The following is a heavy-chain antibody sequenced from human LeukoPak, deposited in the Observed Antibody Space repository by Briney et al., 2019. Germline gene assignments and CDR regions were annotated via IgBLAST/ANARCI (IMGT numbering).Heavy chain of an antibody. J-gene: IGHJ4*02. CDR1: GFTFSSYA. V-gene: IGHV3-30*04. CDR3: ARAYPRTAIDY. CDR2: ISYDGANK. Sequence: GRSLRLSCAASGFTFSSYAMHWVRQAPGKGLEWVAVISYDGANKYYADSVKGRFTFSRDNSKSTLYLQMNSLRAEDTAVYYCARAYPRTAIDYWGQGTLVTVSS. D-gene: IGHD1-1*01.